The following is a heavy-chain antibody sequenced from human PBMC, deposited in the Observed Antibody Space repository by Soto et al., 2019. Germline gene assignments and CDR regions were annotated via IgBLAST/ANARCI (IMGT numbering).Heavy chain of an antibody. J-gene: IGHJ6*03. Sequence: QVQLVQSGAEVKKPGASVKVSCKASGYTFTSYAMHWVRQAPGQRLEWMGWINAGNGNTKYSQKFQGRVTITRDTTASTAYMELSSLRSEDTAVYYCARDSGYSSSWRRYYYYYYMDVWGKGTTVTVSS. V-gene: IGHV1-3*01. CDR3: ARDSGYSSSWRRYYYYYYMDV. CDR2: INAGNGNT. CDR1: GYTFTSYA. D-gene: IGHD6-13*01.